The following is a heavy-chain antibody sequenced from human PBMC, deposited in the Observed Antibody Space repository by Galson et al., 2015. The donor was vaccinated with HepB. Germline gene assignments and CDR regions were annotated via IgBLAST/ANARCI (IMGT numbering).Heavy chain of an antibody. Sequence: SVKVSCKASGGTFSSYTISWVRQAPGQGLEWMGRIIPILGIANYAQKFQGRVTITADKSTSTAYMELSSLRSEDTAVYYCARVKGSGYSYFDYWGQGTLVTVSS. CDR3: ARVKGSGYSYFDY. D-gene: IGHD3-22*01. V-gene: IGHV1-69*02. J-gene: IGHJ4*02. CDR2: IIPILGIA. CDR1: GGTFSSYT.